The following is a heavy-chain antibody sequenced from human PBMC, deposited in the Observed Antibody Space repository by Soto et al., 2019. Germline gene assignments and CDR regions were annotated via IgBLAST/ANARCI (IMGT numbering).Heavy chain of an antibody. CDR2: VKTDASEK. V-gene: IGHV3-7*01. Sequence: EEQLVASGGGLVQPGVSLRLSCAACGFTLRRYWMSWVRQPPGKGLEWLATVKTDASEKKYVDSVKGRFTVSRDNAKKSLDLKTDSLRAGDTAVYYWARDSGYGSGSSVNHYRDCWGRGTLVTVSS. CDR1: GFTLRRYW. CDR3: ARDSGYGSGSSVNHYRDC. J-gene: IGHJ4*01. D-gene: IGHD3-10*01.